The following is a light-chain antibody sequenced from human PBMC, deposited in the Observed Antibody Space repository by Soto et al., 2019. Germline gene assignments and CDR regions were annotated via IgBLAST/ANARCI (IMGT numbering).Light chain of an antibody. CDR2: DVR. CDR1: SSDIGGYNF. V-gene: IGLV2-14*01. J-gene: IGLJ1*01. Sequence: QSALTQPASVSGSPGQSITISCTGTSSDIGGYNFVSWYQQHPGKAPKVLIYDVRNRPSGVSNRFSGSKSGNTASLTISGLQAEDEADYYCNSYRTISTYVFGTGIKLTVL. CDR3: NSYRTISTYV.